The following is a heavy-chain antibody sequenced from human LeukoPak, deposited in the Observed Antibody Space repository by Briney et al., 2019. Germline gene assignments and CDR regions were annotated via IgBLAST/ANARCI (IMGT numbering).Heavy chain of an antibody. Sequence: QTGGSLRLSCAASGFTFTNYGFHWVRQAPGKGLEWVAVVWFDGTHDYYGDSVKGRFTISRDNSKSTLFLQMNSLTTEDTAVYYCARDPDLYVDSFFDLWGQGSLVTVSS. CDR1: GFTFTNYG. CDR2: VWFDGTHD. CDR3: ARDPDLYVDSFFDL. J-gene: IGHJ4*02. D-gene: IGHD3/OR15-3a*01. V-gene: IGHV3-33*01.